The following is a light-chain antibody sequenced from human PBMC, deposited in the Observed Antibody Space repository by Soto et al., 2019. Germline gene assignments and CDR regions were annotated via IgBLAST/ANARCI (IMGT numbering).Light chain of an antibody. CDR1: QSVTSDY. CDR3: QQYGSSPIT. Sequence: EIVLTQSPGTLSLSPGERATLSCRASQSVTSDYLAWYQQKPGQAPRLLIHGASSRATGIPDRFSGSGSGTDSTLTISRLEPEDFAVYYCQQYGSSPITFGQGTRLEIK. CDR2: GAS. J-gene: IGKJ5*01. V-gene: IGKV3-20*01.